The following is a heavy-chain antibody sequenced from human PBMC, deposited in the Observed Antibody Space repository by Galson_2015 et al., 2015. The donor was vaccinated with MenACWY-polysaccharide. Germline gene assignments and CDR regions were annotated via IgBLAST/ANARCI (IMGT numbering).Heavy chain of an antibody. D-gene: IGHD1-26*01. J-gene: IGHJ4*02. CDR3: ARGRSWEGSTFDY. V-gene: IGHV3-9*01. Sequence: SLRLSCAASGFTFDDYAMHWVRQAPGKGLEWVSGISWNSGSIGYADSVKGRFTISGDNSKNTLYLQMNSLRAEDTAVYYCARGRSWEGSTFDYWGQGTLVTVSS. CDR2: ISWNSGSI. CDR1: GFTFDDYA.